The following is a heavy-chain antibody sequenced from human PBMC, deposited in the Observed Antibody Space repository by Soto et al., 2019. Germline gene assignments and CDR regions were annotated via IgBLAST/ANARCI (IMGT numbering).Heavy chain of an antibody. V-gene: IGHV3-30*03. D-gene: IGHD1-26*01. Sequence: VQLVESGGGVVQPGRSLRLSCVASEFTFSSHLMHWVRQAPGKGLEWVAFISNDGDYKNYADSVKGRFTISRDNSKDTVYLEIHSLRPEDTALYHCARDEAFGAPYYLDYWGQGPLVIVS. CDR2: ISNDGDYK. J-gene: IGHJ4*02. CDR3: ARDEAFGAPYYLDY. CDR1: EFTFSSHL.